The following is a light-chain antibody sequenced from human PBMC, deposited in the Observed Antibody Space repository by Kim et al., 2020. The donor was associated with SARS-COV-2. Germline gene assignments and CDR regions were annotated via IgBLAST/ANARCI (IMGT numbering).Light chain of an antibody. CDR1: SGHSRYA. Sequence: PVLTQSPSASASLGASVKLTCTLSSGHSRYAIAWHQQQPEKGPRYLVKINSDGSHTKGDGIPDRFSGSSSGAERYLTISSLQSEDEADYYCQTWGTGIQVFGGGTQLTVL. V-gene: IGLV4-69*01. CDR3: QTWGTGIQV. CDR2: INSDGSH. J-gene: IGLJ3*02.